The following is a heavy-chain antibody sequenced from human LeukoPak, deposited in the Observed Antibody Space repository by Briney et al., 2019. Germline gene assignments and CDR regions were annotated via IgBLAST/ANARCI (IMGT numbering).Heavy chain of an antibody. Sequence: EAGGYLRLSCAASGFTISSFWMTWDRQGPGIGLVGVANINPDGRENYYVHSVKGRFTISRYNAKNSLSLQMNSLRAEDTAVYYCARGLNWETYWGQGTLVTVSS. CDR3: ARGLNWETY. D-gene: IGHD7-27*01. CDR2: INPDGREN. CDR1: GFTISSFW. V-gene: IGHV3-7*01. J-gene: IGHJ4*02.